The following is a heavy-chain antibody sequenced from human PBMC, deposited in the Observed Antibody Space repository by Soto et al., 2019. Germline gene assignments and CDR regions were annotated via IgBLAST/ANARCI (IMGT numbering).Heavy chain of an antibody. CDR2: ISSSGGST. D-gene: IGHD1-26*01. J-gene: IGHJ4*02. Sequence: EVQLLESGGGLVQPGGSLRLSCAASRFTFSTYAMTWVRQAPGKGLEWVSAISSSGGSTYYADSVKGRFTISRDNSKNTLYLQMNSLRAEDTAIYYCAKELVEMRAYYFDYWGQGTLVTVSS. CDR3: AKELVEMRAYYFDY. V-gene: IGHV3-23*01. CDR1: RFTFSTYA.